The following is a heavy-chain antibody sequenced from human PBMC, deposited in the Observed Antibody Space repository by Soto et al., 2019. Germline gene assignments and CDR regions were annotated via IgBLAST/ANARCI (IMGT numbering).Heavy chain of an antibody. Sequence: QVQLQESGPGLVKPSGTLSLTCAVSGDSISNSRWWTWARQPPGKGLEWIGDIFHSGDTNYNPSLKSRVFISVDKSQTQFSLKVSSVTAADTAVYYCAYSTGWYRHDVWGQGTLVTVSS. CDR2: IFHSGDT. J-gene: IGHJ3*01. V-gene: IGHV4-4*02. D-gene: IGHD6-19*01. CDR3: AYSTGWYRHDV. CDR1: GDSISNSRW.